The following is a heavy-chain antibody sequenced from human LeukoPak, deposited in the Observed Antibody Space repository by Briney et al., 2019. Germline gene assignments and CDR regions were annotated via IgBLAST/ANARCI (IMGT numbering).Heavy chain of an antibody. J-gene: IGHJ6*02. Sequence: GGSLRLSCAASGFTFNNYAMSWVRQAPGKGLEWVSAISGSGGATYYADSVKGRFTTSRDNSKNTLFLHMNSLRVEDTAVYYCAKAPAAATKYYYGMDVWGQGTTVTVSS. CDR1: GFTFNNYA. CDR2: ISGSGGAT. D-gene: IGHD6-13*01. CDR3: AKAPAAATKYYYGMDV. V-gene: IGHV3-23*01.